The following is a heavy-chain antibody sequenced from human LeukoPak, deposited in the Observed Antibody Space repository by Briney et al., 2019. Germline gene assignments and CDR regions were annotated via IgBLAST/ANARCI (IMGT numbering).Heavy chain of an antibody. J-gene: IGHJ4*02. CDR1: GFTFSSYW. V-gene: IGHV3-7*01. Sequence: GGSLRLSCAASGFTFSSYWMSWVRQAPGKGLEWVANIKHDGSEKYYVDSVKGRFTISRDNAKNSLYLQMYSLRAEDTAVHYCARDSYYDFWSGYPPFEYWGQGTLVTVSS. D-gene: IGHD3-3*01. CDR3: ARDSYYDFWSGYPPFEY. CDR2: IKHDGSEK.